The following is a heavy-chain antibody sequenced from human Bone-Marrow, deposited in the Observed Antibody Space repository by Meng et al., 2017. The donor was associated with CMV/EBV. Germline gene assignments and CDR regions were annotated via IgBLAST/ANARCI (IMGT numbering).Heavy chain of an antibody. J-gene: IGHJ4*02. D-gene: IGHD5-18*01. Sequence: GESLKISCAASGFTFSSYWMSWVRQAPGNGLEWVANIKQDGSEKYYVDSVKGRFTISRDNAKNSVYLQMNSLRVEDTAVYYCAKDQLWHDYWGQGTLVTVSS. CDR1: GFTFSSYW. V-gene: IGHV3-7*01. CDR2: IKQDGSEK. CDR3: AKDQLWHDY.